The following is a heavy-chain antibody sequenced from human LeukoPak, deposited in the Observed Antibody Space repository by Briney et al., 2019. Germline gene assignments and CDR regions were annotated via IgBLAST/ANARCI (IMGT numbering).Heavy chain of an antibody. D-gene: IGHD2-15*01. V-gene: IGHV3-23*01. CDR3: AKGRGYCSDGNCYSGFDY. CDR1: GFTFSGYA. Sequence: GGSLRLSCAASGFTFSGYAMSGVRQAPGKGLEWVSTITGSGGTTYYADSVKGRFTISRDNSKNTLYLQMNSLRVEDTAVYYCAKGRGYCSDGNCYSGFDYWGQGTLVTVSS. CDR2: ITGSGGTT. J-gene: IGHJ4*02.